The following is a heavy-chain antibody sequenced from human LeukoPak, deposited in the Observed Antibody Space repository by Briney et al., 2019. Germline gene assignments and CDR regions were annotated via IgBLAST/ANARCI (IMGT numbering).Heavy chain of an antibody. CDR1: GYTFIGYY. Sequence: ASVKVCCKASGYTFIGYYMHWVRPAPGQGLAWMGWINPNSGGTNYAQKFQGRVTMTRDTSISTAYMERSRLRSDDTAVYYCARGLWGTYYFDYWGQGTLVTVSS. CDR2: INPNSGGT. V-gene: IGHV1-2*02. J-gene: IGHJ4*02. D-gene: IGHD3-16*01. CDR3: ARGLWGTYYFDY.